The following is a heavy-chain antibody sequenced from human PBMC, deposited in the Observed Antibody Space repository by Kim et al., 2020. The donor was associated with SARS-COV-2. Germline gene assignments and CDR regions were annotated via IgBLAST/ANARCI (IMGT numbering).Heavy chain of an antibody. CDR1: GGSISSPNW. CDR3: ARCPVDGLSFCFDP. V-gene: IGHV4-4*02. CDR2: IHDSGSS. J-gene: IGHJ5*02. Sequence: SETLSLTCAVSGGSISSPNWWIWVRQPPGKGLEWIGAIHDSGSSDYNPSLKSRVTMSVDKSKNQFSLKLASVTAADTAVYYCARCPVDGLSFCFDPWGQGALVAVSS.